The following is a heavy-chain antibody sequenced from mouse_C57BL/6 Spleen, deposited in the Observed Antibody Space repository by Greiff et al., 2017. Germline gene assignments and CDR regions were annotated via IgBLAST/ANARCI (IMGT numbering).Heavy chain of an antibody. J-gene: IGHJ2*01. V-gene: IGHV1-69*01. Sequence: QVQLQQPGAELVMPGASVKLSCKASGYTFTSYWMHWVKQRPGQGLEWIGEIDPSDSYTNYNQKFKGKSTLTVDKSSSTAYMQLSSLTSEDSAVYYSAISSYGNCGYWGKGTTLTVSS. D-gene: IGHD2-1*01. CDR3: AISSYGNCGY. CDR1: GYTFTSYW. CDR2: IDPSDSYT.